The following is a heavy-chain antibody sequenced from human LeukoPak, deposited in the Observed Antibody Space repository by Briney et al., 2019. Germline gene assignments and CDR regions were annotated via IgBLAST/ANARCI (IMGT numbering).Heavy chain of an antibody. CDR2: IYNSGST. V-gene: IGHV4-59*01. D-gene: IGHD5-18*01. CDR3: ARGRYSHGYILFNY. CDR1: GGSISSYY. Sequence: PSETLSLTCSVSGGSISSYYWSWIRQPPGKGLEWIGYIYNSGSTNYNPALKSRVSISVDTSRNQFSLNLNSVTAADTAMYYCARGRYSHGYILFNYWGQGTLAIVSS. J-gene: IGHJ4*02.